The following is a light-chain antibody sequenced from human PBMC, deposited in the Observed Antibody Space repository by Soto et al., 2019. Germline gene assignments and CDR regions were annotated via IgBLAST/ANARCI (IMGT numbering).Light chain of an antibody. CDR3: SSYTSSTPLVV. CDR2: EVN. V-gene: IGLV2-14*01. J-gene: IGLJ2*01. Sequence: QSALTQPASVSGSLGQSITISCTGSSSDVGGYNYVSWYQQHPGKAPKLMIYEVNIRPSGVSNRFSGAKSGNTASLTISGLQAEDEAEYYCSSYTSSTPLVVFGGGTKLTVL. CDR1: SSDVGGYNY.